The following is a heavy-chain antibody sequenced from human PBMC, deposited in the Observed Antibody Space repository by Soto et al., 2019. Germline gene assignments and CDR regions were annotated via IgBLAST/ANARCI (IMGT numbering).Heavy chain of an antibody. D-gene: IGHD3-22*01. CDR2: IYYSGST. Sequence: SETLSLTCTVSGGSISRYYWSWIRQPPWKGLEWIGYIYYSGSTNYNPSLKSRVTISVDTSKNQFSLKLSSVTAADTAVYYCARTYYYDSSGYYNWFDPWGQGTLVAVSS. J-gene: IGHJ5*02. CDR1: GGSISRYY. CDR3: ARTYYYDSSGYYNWFDP. V-gene: IGHV4-59*01.